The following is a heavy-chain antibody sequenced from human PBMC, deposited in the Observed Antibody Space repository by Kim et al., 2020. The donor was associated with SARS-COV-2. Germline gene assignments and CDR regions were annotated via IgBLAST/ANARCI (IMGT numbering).Heavy chain of an antibody. J-gene: IGHJ6*02. CDR1: GDSVSSNSAA. Sequence: SQTLSLTCAISGDSVSSNSAAWNWIRQSPSRGLEWLGRTYYRSKWYNDYAVSVKSRITINPDTSKNQFSLQLNSVTPEDTAVYYCARDGSGSYYTRDYYYGMDVWGQGTTVTVSS. V-gene: IGHV6-1*01. CDR3: ARDGSGSYYTRDYYYGMDV. CDR2: TYYRSKWYN. D-gene: IGHD3-10*01.